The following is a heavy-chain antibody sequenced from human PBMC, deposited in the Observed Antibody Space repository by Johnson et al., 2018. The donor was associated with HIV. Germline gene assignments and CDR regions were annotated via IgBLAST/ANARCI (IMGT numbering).Heavy chain of an antibody. CDR2: ISYDGNNE. CDR3: AREGGSSGPDAFDI. V-gene: IGHV3-30*03. CDR1: GFTFSTYG. D-gene: IGHD3-16*01. J-gene: IGHJ3*02. Sequence: QVQLVESGGGVVQSGRSLRLSCAASGFTFSTYGMQWVRQAPGKGLEWVAIISYDGNNEYYADSVKGRFTISRDNSKNTLYLQMNSLRAEDTAVYYCAREGGSSGPDAFDIWGQGTMVTVSS.